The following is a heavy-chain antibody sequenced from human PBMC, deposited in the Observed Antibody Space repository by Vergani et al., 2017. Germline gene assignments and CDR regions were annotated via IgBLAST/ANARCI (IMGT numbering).Heavy chain of an antibody. CDR2: INPSGGST. CDR1: GYTFTSYY. Sequence: QVQLVQSGAEVKKPGASVKVSCKASGYTFTSYYMHWVRQAPGQGLEWMGIINPSGGSTSYAQKFQGRVTMTRDTSTSTVYMELSSLRSEATAVYYCARDRRYCSSTSCYVGRDWFDPWGQGTLVTVYS. V-gene: IGHV1-46*01. J-gene: IGHJ5*02. D-gene: IGHD2-2*01. CDR3: ARDRRYCSSTSCYVGRDWFDP.